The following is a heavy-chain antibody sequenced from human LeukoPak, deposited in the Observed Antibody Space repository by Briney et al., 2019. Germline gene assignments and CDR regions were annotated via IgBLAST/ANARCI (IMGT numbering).Heavy chain of an antibody. CDR2: IYYSGST. D-gene: IGHD4-17*01. Sequence: SETLSLTCTVSGGSISSYYWSWIRQPPGKGLGWIGYIYYSGSTNYNPSLKSRVTISVDTSKNQFSLKLSSVTAADTAVYYCARLDDYGDYDWFDPWGQGTLVTVSS. V-gene: IGHV4-59*08. CDR1: GGSISSYY. CDR3: ARLDDYGDYDWFDP. J-gene: IGHJ5*02.